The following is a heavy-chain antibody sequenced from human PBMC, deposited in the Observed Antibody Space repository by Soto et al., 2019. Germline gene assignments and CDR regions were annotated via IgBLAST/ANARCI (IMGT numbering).Heavy chain of an antibody. D-gene: IGHD3-3*01. CDR2: IWYDGSNE. V-gene: IGHV3-33*01. J-gene: IGHJ2*01. Sequence: EGSRRLRCAASGFILSNCGKHVFRLPPAKGLEWVAVIWYDGSNEYYADSVKGRFTISQDNPKSTLYLQMNSLIAEATFVFYFARDDFSGNAVARDLLSVRGRRSTDL. CDR3: ARDDFSGNAVARDLLSVRGRRSTDL. CDR1: GFILSNCG.